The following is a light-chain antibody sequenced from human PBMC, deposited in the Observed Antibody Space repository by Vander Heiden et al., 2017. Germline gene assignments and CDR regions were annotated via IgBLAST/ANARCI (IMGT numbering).Light chain of an antibody. CDR3: QQEDSYPFT. CDR2: AAS. V-gene: IGKV1-8*01. J-gene: IGKJ3*01. Sequence: TGDRVTITCRASQGISSYLAWYQQKPGKAPKLLIYAASTLQSGVPSRFSGSGSGTDFTLTISCLQSEDFATYYCQQEDSYPFTFGHGTKVDIK. CDR1: QGISSY.